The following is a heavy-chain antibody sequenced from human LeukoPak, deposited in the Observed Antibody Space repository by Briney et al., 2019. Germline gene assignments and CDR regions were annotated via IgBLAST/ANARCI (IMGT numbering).Heavy chain of an antibody. CDR1: GFTVSSNY. CDR3: AREIIQLPGYFDY. CDR2: IYSGGST. Sequence: GGSLRLSCAASGFTVSSNYMSWVRQAPGKGLEWVSVIYSGGSTYYADSVKGRFTISRDNSKNTLYLQMDSLRAEDTAVYYCAREIIQLPGYFDYWGQGTLVTVSS. J-gene: IGHJ4*02. D-gene: IGHD5-18*01. V-gene: IGHV3-53*01.